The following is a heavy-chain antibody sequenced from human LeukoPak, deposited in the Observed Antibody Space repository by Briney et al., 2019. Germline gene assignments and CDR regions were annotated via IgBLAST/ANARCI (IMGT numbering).Heavy chain of an antibody. V-gene: IGHV3-23*01. Sequence: GGSLRLSCAASGLTFSNYAMSWVRQAPGKGLEWVSGISGSGGSTYYADSVKGRFTISRDNAKNSLYLQMNSLRAEDTAVYYCARGTGYDYWGQGTLVTVSS. J-gene: IGHJ4*02. CDR3: ARGTGYDY. D-gene: IGHD3/OR15-3a*01. CDR2: ISGSGGST. CDR1: GLTFSNYA.